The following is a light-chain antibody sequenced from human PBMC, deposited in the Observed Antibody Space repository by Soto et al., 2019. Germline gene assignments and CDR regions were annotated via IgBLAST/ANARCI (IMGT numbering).Light chain of an antibody. J-gene: IGKJ1*01. V-gene: IGKV3-15*01. CDR3: QQYRHWPRT. CDR1: QGVSSN. CDR2: GAS. Sequence: EIVMTQSPATLSVSPGERATLSCRASQGVSSNLAWYQQKPGQAPRLLISGASTRATGIPARFSGSGSGTEFTLTISSLQSEDFAVYYCQQYRHWPRTFGQGTKVEIK.